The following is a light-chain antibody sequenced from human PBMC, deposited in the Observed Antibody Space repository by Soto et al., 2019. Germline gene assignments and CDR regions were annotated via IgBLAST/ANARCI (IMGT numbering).Light chain of an antibody. V-gene: IGKV1-39*01. CDR3: QQSYSIPLT. CDR1: QSISSN. J-gene: IGKJ4*01. Sequence: DIPMTPSPSSLSASVGDRVTITCRASQSISSNLNWYQQKPGKAPKLVMYAASSLESGDPSRFGGSGSGTDFTLPISILQPGDFAAYYWQQSYSIPLTFGGGTKVEIK. CDR2: AAS.